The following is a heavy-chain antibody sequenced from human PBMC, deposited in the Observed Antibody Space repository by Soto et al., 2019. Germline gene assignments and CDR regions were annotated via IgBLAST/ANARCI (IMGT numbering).Heavy chain of an antibody. J-gene: IGHJ4*02. V-gene: IGHV3-66*01. CDR2: IYPDGRT. Sequence: EVQLVESGGGLVQPGGPRDLSCQAPGFSVGSDFMIWARQAPGKGLDWVSSIYPDGRTFHAESVKGRFTISRDSSKNTLYLQMNSLRVEDTAVYYCASRGDWGQGALVTVSP. CDR1: GFSVGSDF. CDR3: ASRGD. D-gene: IGHD2-21*01.